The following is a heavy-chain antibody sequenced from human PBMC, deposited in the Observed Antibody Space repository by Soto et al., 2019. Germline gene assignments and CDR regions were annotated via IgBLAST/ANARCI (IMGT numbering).Heavy chain of an antibody. D-gene: IGHD5-12*01. CDR2: IYYSGST. V-gene: IGHV4-31*03. Sequence: QVQLQESGPGLVKPSQTLSLTCTVSGGSISSGGYYWSWIRQHPGKGLEWIGYIYYSGSTYYNPSLKSRVTMSVDTSENQFSLRLSSVTAADTAVYYCARKDSGYADYMDVWGKGTPVTVSS. CDR3: ARKDSGYADYMDV. CDR1: GGSISSGGYY. J-gene: IGHJ6*03.